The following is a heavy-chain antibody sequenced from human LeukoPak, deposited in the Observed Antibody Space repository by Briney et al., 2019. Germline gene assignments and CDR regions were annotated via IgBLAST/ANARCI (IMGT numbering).Heavy chain of an antibody. J-gene: IGHJ6*03. Sequence: PVKVSCKASGGTFSSYAISWVRQAPGQGLEWMGGIIPIFGTANYAQKFQGRVTITTDESTSTAYMELSSLRSEDTAVYYCARVVVVPAGVKYYYYYMDVWGKGTTVTVSS. V-gene: IGHV1-69*05. D-gene: IGHD2-2*01. CDR2: IIPIFGTA. CDR3: ARVVVVPAGVKYYYYYMDV. CDR1: GGTFSSYA.